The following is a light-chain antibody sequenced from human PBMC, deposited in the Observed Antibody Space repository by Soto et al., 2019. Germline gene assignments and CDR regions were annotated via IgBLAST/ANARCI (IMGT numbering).Light chain of an antibody. CDR3: QQSYNTPYT. Sequence: DIQMTQSPSSLSASVGDRVTITCRASQSISNYLNWYQQKPGKAPKLLIYAASSLQGGVPSRFSGCGSGTDFTLTISSLQPEDFATYYCQQSYNTPYTFGQGTKLEIK. CDR1: QSISNY. CDR2: AAS. J-gene: IGKJ2*01. V-gene: IGKV1-39*01.